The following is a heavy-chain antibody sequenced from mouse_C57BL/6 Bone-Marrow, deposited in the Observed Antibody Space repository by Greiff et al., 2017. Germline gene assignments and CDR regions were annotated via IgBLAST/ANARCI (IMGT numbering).Heavy chain of an antibody. CDR1: GFNIKDDY. CDR3: TAITTVAYYFDY. V-gene: IGHV14-4*01. CDR2: IDPENGDT. J-gene: IGHJ2*01. Sequence: DVKLQESGAELVRPGASVKLSCTASGFNIKDDYMHWVKQRPEQGLEWIGWIDPENGDTEYASKFQGKATITADTSSNTAYLQLSSLTSEDTAVYYCTAITTVAYYFDYWGQGTTLTVSS. D-gene: IGHD1-1*01.